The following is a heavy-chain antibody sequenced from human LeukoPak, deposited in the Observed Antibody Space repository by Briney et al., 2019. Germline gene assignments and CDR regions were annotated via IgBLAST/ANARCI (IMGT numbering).Heavy chain of an antibody. Sequence: GGSLRLSCAASGFTFNTYAVHWVRQAPGKGLEWVALISYNGNNKYYADSVKGRFTISRDSSKNTLYLQMNSLRAEDTAVYYCARDAVPYSSGWSDYWGQGTLVTVSS. CDR3: ARDAVPYSSGWSDY. V-gene: IGHV3-30-3*01. J-gene: IGHJ4*02. D-gene: IGHD6-19*01. CDR1: GFTFNTYA. CDR2: ISYNGNNK.